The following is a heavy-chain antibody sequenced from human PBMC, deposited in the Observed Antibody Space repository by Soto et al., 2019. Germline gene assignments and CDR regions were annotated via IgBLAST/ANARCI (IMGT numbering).Heavy chain of an antibody. CDR3: ARFVRSCSGTTCYTRADV. CDR2: IYSSGST. J-gene: IGHJ6*02. CDR1: GGSVSSDTHY. V-gene: IGHV4-61*01. Sequence: SETLSLTCTVSGGSVSSDTHYWSWIRQPPGKRLEWNGFIYSSGSTNYNPSLKSRVTMSVDTSKNQFSLKLRSVIVADTTVYNCARFVRSCSGTTCYTRADVWGQGNTVTVSS. D-gene: IGHD2-2*02.